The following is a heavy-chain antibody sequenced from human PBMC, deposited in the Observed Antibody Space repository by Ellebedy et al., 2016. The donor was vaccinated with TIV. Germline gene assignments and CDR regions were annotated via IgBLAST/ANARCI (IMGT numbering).Heavy chain of an antibody. D-gene: IGHD2/OR15-2a*01. V-gene: IGHV1-3*01. J-gene: IGHJ4*02. CDR3: AREGREENKPMAYLDY. CDR1: GYIFSTYT. Sequence: AAPVKVSCKASGYIFSTYTIQWMRQAPGQRLDWVGWSTADNSYRQYSQKFQGRLTITRDTSASIAYMELSGLGSEDTAVYYCAREGREENKPMAYLDYWGQGTLVTVSS. CDR2: STADNSYR.